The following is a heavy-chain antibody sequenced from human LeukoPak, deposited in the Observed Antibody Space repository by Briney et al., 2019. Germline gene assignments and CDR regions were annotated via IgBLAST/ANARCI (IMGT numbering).Heavy chain of an antibody. J-gene: IGHJ4*02. V-gene: IGHV3-23*01. CDR1: GFTFSNFG. CDR3: AKAPVTTCGGAYCYPFDY. CDR2: ISVSGNT. D-gene: IGHD2-21*01. Sequence: GGSLRLSCVASGFTFSNFGVHWVRQGPGKGLEWVSAISVSGNTYHADSVKGRFTISRDSSKNTLYLQMNSLRAGDAAVYYCAKAPVTTCGGAYCYPFDYWSQGTLVTVSS.